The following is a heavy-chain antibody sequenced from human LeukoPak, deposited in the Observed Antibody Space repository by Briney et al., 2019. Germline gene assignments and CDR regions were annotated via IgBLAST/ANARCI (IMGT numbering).Heavy chain of an antibody. CDR3: ARGVDYDILTGYYWDYYYMDV. J-gene: IGHJ6*03. V-gene: IGHV1-18*01. CDR2: ISVYNGNT. D-gene: IGHD3-9*01. Sequence: ASVKVSCKASGYSFTSYGISWVRQAPGQGLEWMGWISVYNGNTNYAQKLQGRVTMTTDTSTSTAYMELRSLRSDDTAVYYCARGVDYDILTGYYWDYYYMDVWGKGTTVTVSS. CDR1: GYSFTSYG.